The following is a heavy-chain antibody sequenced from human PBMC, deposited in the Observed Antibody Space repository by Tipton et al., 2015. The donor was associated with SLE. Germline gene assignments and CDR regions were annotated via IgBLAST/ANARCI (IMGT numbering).Heavy chain of an antibody. J-gene: IGHJ1*01. Sequence: SLRLSCAASGFTFSSYGMHWVRQAPGKGLEWVAVISYDGSNKYYADSVKGRFTISRDNSKNTLYLQMNSLRAEDTAVYYCARGSSGWSNEYFQHWGQGTLVTVSS. D-gene: IGHD6-19*01. CDR3: ARGSSGWSNEYFQH. CDR1: GFTFSSYG. V-gene: IGHV3-30*03. CDR2: ISYDGSNK.